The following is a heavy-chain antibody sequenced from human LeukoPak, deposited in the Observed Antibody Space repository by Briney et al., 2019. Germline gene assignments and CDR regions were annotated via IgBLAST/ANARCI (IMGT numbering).Heavy chain of an antibody. CDR1: GFTFSDYG. CDR2: IRYDGSNK. D-gene: IGHD6-13*01. J-gene: IGHJ4*02. Sequence: GGSLRLSCAASGFTFSDYGMHWVRQAPGKGLEWVALIRYDGSNKYYAESVKGRFTISRDNSKNTLYLQMNSLRAEDTAVYYCAKDIRVAAAGTAFDYWGQGTLVTVSS. V-gene: IGHV3-30*02. CDR3: AKDIRVAAAGTAFDY.